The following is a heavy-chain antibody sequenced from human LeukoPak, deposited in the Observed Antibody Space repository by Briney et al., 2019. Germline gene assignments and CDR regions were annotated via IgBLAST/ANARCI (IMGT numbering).Heavy chain of an antibody. J-gene: IGHJ6*02. CDR2: ISYDGSNK. CDR3: AGPGGIVVVPAATPFYYYGMDV. V-gene: IGHV3-30*04. D-gene: IGHD2-2*01. Sequence: GGSLRLSCAASGFTFSSYAMHWVRQAPGKGLEWVAVISYDGSNKYYADSVKGRFTISRDNSKNTLYLQMNSLRAEDTAVYYCAGPGGIVVVPAATPFYYYGMDVWGPGTTVTVSS. CDR1: GFTFSSYA.